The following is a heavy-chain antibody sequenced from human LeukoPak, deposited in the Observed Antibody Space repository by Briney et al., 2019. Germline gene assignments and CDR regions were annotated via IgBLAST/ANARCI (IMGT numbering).Heavy chain of an antibody. V-gene: IGHV1-69*13. Sequence: GASVKVSCKASGGTFISYAISWVRQAPGQGLEWMGGVVPIFGTAIYAQKFQGRVTITADESTSTAYMELSSLRSEDTAVYYCARDGRDGYNYRVPFDYWGQGTLVTVSS. CDR2: VVPIFGTA. J-gene: IGHJ4*02. CDR1: GGTFISYA. CDR3: ARDGRDGYNYRVPFDY. D-gene: IGHD5-24*01.